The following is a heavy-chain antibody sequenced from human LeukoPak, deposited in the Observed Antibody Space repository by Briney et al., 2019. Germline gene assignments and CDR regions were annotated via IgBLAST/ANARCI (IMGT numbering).Heavy chain of an antibody. D-gene: IGHD1-26*01. Sequence: PGGSLRLSCAASGFIFSSYDMSWVRQAPGKGLEWVSGISGSGSSTYYADSVKGRFTISRDNTKNILHLQMNSLRAEDTAVYYCAKEASGASKKRLDYLGPAALVSVSS. CDR1: GFIFSSYD. V-gene: IGHV3-23*01. J-gene: IGHJ4*02. CDR2: ISGSGSST. CDR3: AKEASGASKKRLDY.